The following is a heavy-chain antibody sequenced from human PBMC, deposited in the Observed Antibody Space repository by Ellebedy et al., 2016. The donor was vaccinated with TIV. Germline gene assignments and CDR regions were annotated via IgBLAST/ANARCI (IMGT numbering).Heavy chain of an antibody. Sequence: AASVKVSCKASGYTFTSHYIHWMRQAPGHGLEWMGIINPAGGTTYSAQNFQGRVTMTRDTSTSTVYMELNSLRSEDTAVYYCARDSRQWLEQYDYDYWGQGTLVIVSS. CDR2: INPAGGTT. D-gene: IGHD6-19*01. CDR3: ARDSRQWLEQYDYDY. V-gene: IGHV1-46*01. CDR1: GYTFTSHY. J-gene: IGHJ4*02.